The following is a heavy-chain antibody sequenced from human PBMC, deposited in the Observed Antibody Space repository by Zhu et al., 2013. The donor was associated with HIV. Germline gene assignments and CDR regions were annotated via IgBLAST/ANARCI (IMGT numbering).Heavy chain of an antibody. D-gene: IGHD6-19*01. J-gene: IGHJ3*02. Sequence: QVQLVQSGAEVKKPGASVKVSCKASGYTFTSYYMHWVRQAPGQGLEWMGIINPSGGSTSYAQKFQGRVTMTRDTSTSTVYMELSSLRSEDTAVYYCARGRIAVAGMGGAFDIWGQGTMVTVSS. CDR2: INPSGGST. V-gene: IGHV1-46*03. CDR1: GYTFTSYY. CDR3: ARGRIAVAGMGGAFDI.